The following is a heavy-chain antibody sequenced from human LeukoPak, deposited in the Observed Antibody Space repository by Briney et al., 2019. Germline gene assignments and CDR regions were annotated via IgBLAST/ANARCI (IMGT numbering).Heavy chain of an antibody. CDR3: ARGYYYRR. J-gene: IGHJ4*02. V-gene: IGHV4-61*02. CDR1: GGSVSSDNSY. CDR2: IYADGSS. Sequence: SETLSLTCTVSGGSVSSDNSYWNWIRQPAGKGLEWIGGIYADGSSTYNPSLKSRVTISVDTSKNQFSLRLTSMTAADTAVYYCARGYYYRRWGQGTLVTVSS. D-gene: IGHD3-10*01.